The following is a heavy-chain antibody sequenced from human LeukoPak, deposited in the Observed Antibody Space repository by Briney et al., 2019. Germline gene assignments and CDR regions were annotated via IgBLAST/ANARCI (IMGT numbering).Heavy chain of an antibody. Sequence: PSETLSLTCSVSGGSISSSSYYWSWIRQPAGKGLEWIGRIYTSGSTNYNPSLKSRVTMSVDTSKNQFSLKLSSVTAADTAVYYCARDLGSYGYPRWYYFDYWGQGTLVTVSS. CDR1: GGSISSSSYY. D-gene: IGHD5-18*01. J-gene: IGHJ4*02. CDR3: ARDLGSYGYPRWYYFDY. CDR2: IYTSGST. V-gene: IGHV4-61*02.